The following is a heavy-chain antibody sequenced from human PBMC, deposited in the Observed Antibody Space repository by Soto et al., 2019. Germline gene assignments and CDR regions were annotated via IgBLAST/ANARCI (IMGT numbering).Heavy chain of an antibody. CDR3: AHMGDSDY. CDR2: IYWDDDK. D-gene: IGHD1-26*01. CDR1: GFSLTTSGEG. Sequence: SGPTLVNPTETLTLTCTFSGFSLTTSGEGVGWIRQPPGKGLECLALIYWDDDKRYSPSLKNRLTITKGTSKNQVVLTMTNMDTVDTATYYCAHMGDSDYWGQGTLVTVSS. J-gene: IGHJ4*02. V-gene: IGHV2-5*02.